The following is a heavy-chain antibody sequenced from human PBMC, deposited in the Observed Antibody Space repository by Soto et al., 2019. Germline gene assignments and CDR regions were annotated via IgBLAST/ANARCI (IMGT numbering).Heavy chain of an antibody. D-gene: IGHD1-26*01. CDR3: ARSQVGRPLGV. J-gene: IGHJ6*02. CDR2: INPSGGST. CDR1: RYTFTNFY. Sequence: GASVKVSCKASRYTFTNFYIHWLRQAPGQGLEWMGIINPSGGSTTYPQKFQGRVTMTRDTSTSTVHMELITLRSEDTAVYYCARSQVGRPLGVWGPGTTVTDSS. V-gene: IGHV1-46*01.